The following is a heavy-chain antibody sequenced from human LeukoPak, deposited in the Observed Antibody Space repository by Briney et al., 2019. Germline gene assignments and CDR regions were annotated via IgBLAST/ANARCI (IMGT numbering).Heavy chain of an antibody. CDR3: ARDSGSYWGGKNWFDP. V-gene: IGHV3-7*01. CDR1: GFTFSSYW. Sequence: PGGSLRLSCAASGFTFSSYWMSWVRQAPGKGLEWVANIKQDGSEKYYVDSVKGRFTISRDNAKNSLYLQMNSLRAEDTAVYYCARDSGSYWGGKNWFDPWGQGTLVTVSS. D-gene: IGHD1-26*01. J-gene: IGHJ5*02. CDR2: IKQDGSEK.